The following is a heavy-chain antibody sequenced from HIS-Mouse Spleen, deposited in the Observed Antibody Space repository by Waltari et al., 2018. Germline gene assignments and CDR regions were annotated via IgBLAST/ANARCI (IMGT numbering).Heavy chain of an antibody. CDR3: ARVTGDDAFDI. CDR1: GDRVSSNSAA. Sequence: QVQLQQSGPGLVKPSQTLSLTCAIPGDRVSSNSAAGNGFRQSPSRGLEWLGRTYYRSKWYNDYAVSVKSRITINPDTSKNQFSLQLNSVTPEDTTVYYCARVTGDDAFDIWGQGTMVTVSS. D-gene: IGHD7-27*01. CDR2: TYYRSKWYN. J-gene: IGHJ3*02. V-gene: IGHV6-1*01.